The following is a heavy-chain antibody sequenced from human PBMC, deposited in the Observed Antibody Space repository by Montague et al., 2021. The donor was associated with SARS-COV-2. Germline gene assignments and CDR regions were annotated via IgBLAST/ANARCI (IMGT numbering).Heavy chain of an antibody. V-gene: IGHV3-30*03. CDR1: GFTFSSYI. D-gene: IGHD3-3*01. CDR3: ASEKSETYDAFDS. Sequence: SLRLSCAASGFTFSSYIMHWVRQAPGEGLEWVADISNDGSRKYYADSEKGRFTIPRDNSENTLFLQMTSLRAEDTAVYFCASEKSETYDAFDSWGQGTLVTVSS. CDR2: ISNDGSRK. J-gene: IGHJ4*02.